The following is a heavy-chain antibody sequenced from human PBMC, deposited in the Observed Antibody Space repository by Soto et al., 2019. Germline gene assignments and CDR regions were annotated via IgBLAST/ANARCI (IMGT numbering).Heavy chain of an antibody. J-gene: IGHJ6*03. Sequence: PGGSLRLSCAASGFTFSSYSMNWVRQAPGKGLEWVSYISSSSSTIYYADSVKGRFTISRDNAKNSLYLQMNSLRAEDTAVYYCARYGDGDCSGGSCYYYYMDVWGKGTTVTVSS. CDR3: ARYGDGDCSGGSCYYYYMDV. CDR1: GFTFSSYS. D-gene: IGHD2-15*01. V-gene: IGHV3-48*01. CDR2: ISSSSSTI.